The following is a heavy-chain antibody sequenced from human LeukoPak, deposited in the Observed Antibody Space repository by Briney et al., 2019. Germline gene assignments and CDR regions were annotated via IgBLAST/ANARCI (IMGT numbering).Heavy chain of an antibody. Sequence: GSLRLSCVASGFSFRSYEMKWVRQPPGKGLEWIGEINHRGRTNNNPSLKSRATISVDTPKNQFSLKLSSVTAADTAVYYCARHDGGYKNFDYWGRGTLVTVSS. CDR2: INHRGRT. V-gene: IGHV4-34*04. J-gene: IGHJ4*02. CDR3: ARHDGGYKNFDY. D-gene: IGHD5-24*01. CDR1: GFSFRSYE.